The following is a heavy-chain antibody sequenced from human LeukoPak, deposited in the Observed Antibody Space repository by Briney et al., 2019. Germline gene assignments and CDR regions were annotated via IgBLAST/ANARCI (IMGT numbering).Heavy chain of an antibody. Sequence: GESLQISCQGSGSIFTSYWIGWVRPLPGKGLEWMGIIYPGDSDTRYSPSFQGQVTISADKSISTAYLQWSSLKASDTAMYYCARPWGSSWADDAFDIWGQGTMVTVSS. V-gene: IGHV5-51*01. CDR1: GSIFTSYW. J-gene: IGHJ3*02. D-gene: IGHD6-13*01. CDR2: IYPGDSDT. CDR3: ARPWGSSWADDAFDI.